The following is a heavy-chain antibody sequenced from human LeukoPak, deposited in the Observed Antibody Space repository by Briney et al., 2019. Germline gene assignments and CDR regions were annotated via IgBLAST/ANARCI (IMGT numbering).Heavy chain of an antibody. CDR2: IKQDGSEK. D-gene: IGHD3-3*01. Sequence: GGSLRLSCAASGFTFSSYWMSWVRQAPGKGLEWVANIKQDGSEKYYVDSVKGRFTISRDNAKNSLYLQMNSLRAEDTAVYYCARDPLRFLEWSAPSLLSYYGMDVWGQGTTVTVSS. V-gene: IGHV3-7*01. J-gene: IGHJ6*02. CDR3: ARDPLRFLEWSAPSLLSYYGMDV. CDR1: GFTFSSYW.